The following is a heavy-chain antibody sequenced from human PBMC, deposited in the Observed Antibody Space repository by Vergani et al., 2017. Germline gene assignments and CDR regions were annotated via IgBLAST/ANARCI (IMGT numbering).Heavy chain of an antibody. CDR1: GFALNRHA. CDR2: ISFDGTNE. CDR3: VRDRGLCAGGRCYTEAWDY. D-gene: IGHD2-2*02. Sequence: QVQLVESGGGVVQPGTSLRLSCVVSGFALNRHAMYWVRQAPGKGPEWVVGISFDGTNEYYPDLVKGRFTISRDIAKNTLYLQVRSLRLEDTGVYHCVRDRGLCAGGRCYTEAWDYWVQGTPVTVSS. V-gene: IGHV3-30-3*01. J-gene: IGHJ4*02.